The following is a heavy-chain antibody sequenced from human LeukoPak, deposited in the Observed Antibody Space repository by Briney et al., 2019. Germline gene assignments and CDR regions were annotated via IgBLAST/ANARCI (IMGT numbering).Heavy chain of an antibody. Sequence: PGGSLRLSCAPSGFTFSSYSMNSVRQAPGKGLEWVSSISSSSSYIYYADSVKGRFTISRDNAKNPLYLQMNSLRAEDTAVYYCARSTTDFWSGDFDPWGQGTRVTVSS. CDR1: GFTFSSYS. J-gene: IGHJ5*02. V-gene: IGHV3-21*01. CDR3: ARSTTDFWSGDFDP. CDR2: ISSSSSYI. D-gene: IGHD3-3*01.